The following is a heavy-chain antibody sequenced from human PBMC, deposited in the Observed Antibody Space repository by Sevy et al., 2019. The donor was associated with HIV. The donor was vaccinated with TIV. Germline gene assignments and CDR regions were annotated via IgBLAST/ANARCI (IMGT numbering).Heavy chain of an antibody. CDR3: ARDNGWLAGELDAAFDP. V-gene: IGHV4-59*01. CDR1: GGSISSYY. D-gene: IGHD6-19*01. J-gene: IGHJ5*02. Sequence: SETLSLTCTVSGGSISSYYWSWIRQPPGKGLEWIGYIYYSGSTNYNPSLKSRVTISVDTSKNQFSLKLSSVSAADTAVYYCARDNGWLAGELDAAFDPWGQGTLVTVSS. CDR2: IYYSGST.